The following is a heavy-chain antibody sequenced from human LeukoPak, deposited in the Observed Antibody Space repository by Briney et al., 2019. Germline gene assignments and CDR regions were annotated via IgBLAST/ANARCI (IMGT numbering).Heavy chain of an antibody. V-gene: IGHV4-34*01. D-gene: IGHD6-13*01. Sequence: SETLSLTCAVYGGSFSGYYWSWIRQPPGKGLEWIGEINHSGSTNYNPSLKSRVTISVDTSKNQFSLKLSSVTAADTAVYYCAREWGYSSSWYAFDIWGQGTMVTVSS. CDR1: GGSFSGYY. CDR2: INHSGST. CDR3: AREWGYSSSWYAFDI. J-gene: IGHJ3*02.